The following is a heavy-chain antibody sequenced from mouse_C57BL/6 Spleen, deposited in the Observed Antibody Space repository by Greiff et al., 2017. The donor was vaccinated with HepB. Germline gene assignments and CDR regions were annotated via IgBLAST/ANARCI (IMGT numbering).Heavy chain of an antibody. D-gene: IGHD2-1*01. CDR1: GFTFSDYG. J-gene: IGHJ4*01. CDR2: ISSGSSTI. CDR3: AREGNYHYAMDY. V-gene: IGHV5-17*01. Sequence: EVQRVESGGGLVKPGGSLKLSCAASGFTFSDYGMHWVRQAPEKGLEWVAYISSGSSTIYYADTVKGRFTISRDNAKNTLFLQMTSLRSEDTAMYYCAREGNYHYAMDYWGQGTSVTVSS.